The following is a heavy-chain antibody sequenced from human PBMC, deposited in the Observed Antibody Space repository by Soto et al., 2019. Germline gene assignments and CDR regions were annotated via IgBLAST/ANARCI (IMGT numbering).Heavy chain of an antibody. CDR2: INPSGGST. J-gene: IGHJ4*02. V-gene: IGHV1-46*01. CDR3: ARDRAMGATVYYFDY. CDR1: GYTFTSYY. Sequence: ASVKVSCKASGYTFTSYYMHWVRQAPGQGLEWMGIINPSGGSTSYAQKFQGRVTMTRDTSTSTVYMELSSLRSEDTAVYYCARDRAMGATVYYFDYWGQGTLVTVPS. D-gene: IGHD1-26*01.